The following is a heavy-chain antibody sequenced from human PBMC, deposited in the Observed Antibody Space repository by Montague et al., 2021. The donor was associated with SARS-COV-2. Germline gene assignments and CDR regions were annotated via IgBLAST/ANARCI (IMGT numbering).Heavy chain of an antibody. CDR3: VILPYILPGYAYFDF. D-gene: IGHD3-9*01. CDR2: SGST. V-gene: IGHV4-59*08. Sequence: SGSTNXNPSLKSRVTISVDTSKNQFSLRLSSVTTADTAVYYCVILPYILPGYAYFDFWGQGIMVFVSS. J-gene: IGHJ4*02.